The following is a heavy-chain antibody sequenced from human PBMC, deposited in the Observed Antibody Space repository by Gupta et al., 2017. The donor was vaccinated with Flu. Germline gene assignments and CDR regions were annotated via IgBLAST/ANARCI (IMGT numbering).Heavy chain of an antibody. CDR1: GGSFSGYY. CDR3: ARGRYNAVDY. CDR2: INHSGST. Sequence: QVQLQQWGAGLLKPSETLSLTCAVYGGSFSGYYWSWIRQPPGKGLEWIGEINHSGSTNYNPSLKSRVTISVDTSKNQFSLKLSSVTAADTAVYYCARGRYNAVDYWGQGTLVTVSS. V-gene: IGHV4-34*01. D-gene: IGHD1-20*01. J-gene: IGHJ4*02.